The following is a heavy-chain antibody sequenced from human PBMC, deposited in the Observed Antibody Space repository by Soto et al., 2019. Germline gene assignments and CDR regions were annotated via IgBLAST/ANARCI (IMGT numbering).Heavy chain of an antibody. J-gene: IGHJ4*02. V-gene: IGHV1-46*01. CDR2: IHPSDGDT. Sequence: QVQLVQSGTEVKKPGASVKVSCKTSGYTFTSHYMHWVRQAPGQGLEWMGLIHPSDGDTAYARRFRGRVTMTRDASTSTVYMELNNLTSEDTAVFYCAREAGSFDFWGQGTLITVPS. CDR1: GYTFTSHY. CDR3: AREAGSFDF. D-gene: IGHD6-25*01.